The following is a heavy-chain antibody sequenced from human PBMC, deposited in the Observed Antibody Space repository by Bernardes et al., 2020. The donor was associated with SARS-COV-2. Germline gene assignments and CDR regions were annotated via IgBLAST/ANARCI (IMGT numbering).Heavy chain of an antibody. CDR1: GGTFSSYA. V-gene: IGHV1-69*04. CDR3: ARFPYVAVYGMDV. J-gene: IGHJ6*02. Sequence: SVKVSCKASGGTFSSYAISWVRQAPGQGLEWMGRIIPILGIANYAQKFQGRVTITADKSTSTAYMELSSLRSEDTAVYYCARFPYVAVYGMDVWGQGTTVTVSS. D-gene: IGHD6-19*01. CDR2: IIPILGIA.